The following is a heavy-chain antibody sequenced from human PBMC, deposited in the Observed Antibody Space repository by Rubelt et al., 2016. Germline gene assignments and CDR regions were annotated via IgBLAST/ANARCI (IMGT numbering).Heavy chain of an antibody. CDR1: GGSVSSGSYY. J-gene: IGHJ2*01. Sequence: QVQLQESGPGLVKPSETLSLTCTVSGGSVSSGSYYWSWIRQPPGKGLEWIGYIYYSGSTNYNPSLKSRVTISVDTSKNQFSLKLSSVTAADTAVYYCARDQLHVIRGRGWYFDLWGRGTLVTVSS. V-gene: IGHV4-61*01. CDR3: ARDQLHVIRGRGWYFDL. D-gene: IGHD3-10*01. CDR2: IYYSGST.